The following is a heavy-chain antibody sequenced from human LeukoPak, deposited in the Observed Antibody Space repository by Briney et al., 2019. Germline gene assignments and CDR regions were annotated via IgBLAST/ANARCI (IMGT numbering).Heavy chain of an antibody. J-gene: IGHJ4*02. Sequence: SETLSLTCTVSGYSISSGYYWGWIRQPPGKGLEWIGSIYHSGSTYYNPSLKSRVTISVDTSKNQFSLKLSSVTAADTAVYYCARATRAARHFDYWGQGTLVTVSS. D-gene: IGHD6-6*01. CDR1: GYSISSGYY. CDR2: IYHSGST. V-gene: IGHV4-38-2*02. CDR3: ARATRAARHFDY.